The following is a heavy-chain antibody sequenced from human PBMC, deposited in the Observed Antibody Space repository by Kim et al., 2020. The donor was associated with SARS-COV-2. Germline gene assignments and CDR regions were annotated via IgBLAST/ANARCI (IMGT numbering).Heavy chain of an antibody. V-gene: IGHV4-34*01. D-gene: IGHD2-2*01. CDR3: ARGRLVVVPAAIREDWFDP. J-gene: IGHJ5*02. Sequence: SRVTISVDTSKNQFSLKVSSVTAADTAVYYCARGRLVVVPAAIREDWFDPWGQGTLVTVSS.